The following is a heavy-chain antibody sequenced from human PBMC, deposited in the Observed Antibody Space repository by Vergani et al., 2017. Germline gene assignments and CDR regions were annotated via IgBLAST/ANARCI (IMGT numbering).Heavy chain of an antibody. CDR1: GFTFSSYS. Sequence: EVQLLESGGGLVKPGWSLRLSCAASGFTFSSYSMNWVRQAPGKGLEWVSSISSSSTYIYYADSVKGRFTISRDNAQNSLYLQMNSLRAEDTAVYYCARDKAWELPGSFDYWGQGTLVTVSS. CDR2: ISSSSTYI. CDR3: ARDKAWELPGSFDY. J-gene: IGHJ4*02. D-gene: IGHD1-26*01. V-gene: IGHV3-21*01.